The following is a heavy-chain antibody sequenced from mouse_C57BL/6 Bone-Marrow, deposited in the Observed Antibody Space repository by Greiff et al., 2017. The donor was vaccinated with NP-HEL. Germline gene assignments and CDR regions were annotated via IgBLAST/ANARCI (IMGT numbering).Heavy chain of an antibody. CDR1: GYSITSGYY. CDR3: ARGADYYGFDY. CDR2: ISYDGSN. Sequence: EVQLVESGPGLVKPSQSLSLTCSVTGYSITSGYYWNWIRQFPGNKLEWMGYISYDGSNNYNPSLKNRISITRDTSKNQFFLKLNSVTTEDTATYYCARGADYYGFDYWGQGTTLTVSS. V-gene: IGHV3-6*01. J-gene: IGHJ2*01. D-gene: IGHD1-1*01.